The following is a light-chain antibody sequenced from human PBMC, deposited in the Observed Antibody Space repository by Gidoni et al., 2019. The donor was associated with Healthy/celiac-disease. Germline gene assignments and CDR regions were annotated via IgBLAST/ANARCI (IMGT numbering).Light chain of an antibody. CDR2: SNN. Sequence: QSVLTQPPSASGTPGQRVTISCSESSYNIGSNPVNWYQQLPGTSPKLLIYSNNQRPSGVPDRFSGSKSGTSAALAISGLQSEDEADYYCAAWDDSLNGPEFGGGTKLTVL. CDR1: SYNIGSNP. V-gene: IGLV1-44*01. J-gene: IGLJ2*01. CDR3: AAWDDSLNGPE.